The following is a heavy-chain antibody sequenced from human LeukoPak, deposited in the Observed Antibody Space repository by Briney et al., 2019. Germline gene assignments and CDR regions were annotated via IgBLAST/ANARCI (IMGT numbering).Heavy chain of an antibody. CDR2: IHYSGST. Sequence: SETLSLTCTVSGGSISSYYWSWIRQPPGKGLEWIGYIHYSGSTHYNPSLKSRVTISVDTSKNQFSLKLSSVTAADTAVYYCAREGYCSGGSCYIDKWIQLWSLLSFDYWGQGTLVTVSS. V-gene: IGHV4-59*08. CDR1: GGSISSYY. CDR3: AREGYCSGGSCYIDKWIQLWSLLSFDY. J-gene: IGHJ4*02. D-gene: IGHD2-15*01.